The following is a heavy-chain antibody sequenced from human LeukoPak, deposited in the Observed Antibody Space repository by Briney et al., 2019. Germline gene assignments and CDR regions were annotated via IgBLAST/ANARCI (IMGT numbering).Heavy chain of an antibody. CDR3: ARVCSGGGDCLINDWYFDL. V-gene: IGHV1-2*02. CDR1: GYTFTGYY. CDR2: INPNSGGT. J-gene: IGHJ2*01. Sequence: GASVKVSCKASGYTFTGYYVHWVRQAPGQGLEWMGWINPNSGGTNYAQKFQGRVTMTRDTSISTAYMELSRLRSDDTAVYYCARVCSGGGDCLINDWYFDLWGRGTLVTVSS. D-gene: IGHD2-21*02.